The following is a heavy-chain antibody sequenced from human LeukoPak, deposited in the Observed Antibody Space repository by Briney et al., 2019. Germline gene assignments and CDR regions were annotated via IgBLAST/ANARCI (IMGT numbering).Heavy chain of an antibody. CDR3: ARLKGKIGIPGS. CDR1: GGSFSGYY. D-gene: IGHD5-18*01. CDR2: INHSGST. Sequence: SETLSLTCAVYGGSFSGYYWSWIRQPPGKGLEWIGEINHSGSTNYNPSLKSRVTISVDTSKNQFSLKLSSVTAADTAVYYCARLKGKIGIPGSWGQGTLVTVSS. V-gene: IGHV4-34*01. J-gene: IGHJ4*02.